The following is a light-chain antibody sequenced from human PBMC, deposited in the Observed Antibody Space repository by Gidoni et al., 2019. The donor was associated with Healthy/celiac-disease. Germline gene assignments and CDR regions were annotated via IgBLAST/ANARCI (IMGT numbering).Light chain of an antibody. CDR2: DAS. CDR1: QIVSSY. Sequence: EIVLTQSPATLSLSPGERATLSCRASQIVSSYLAWYQQKPGQAPRLLIYDASTRATGIPARFSGSGSGTDFTLTISSLEPEDFAVYYCQQRSNWPLLAFXGXTKVEIK. J-gene: IGKJ4*01. CDR3: QQRSNWPLLA. V-gene: IGKV3-11*01.